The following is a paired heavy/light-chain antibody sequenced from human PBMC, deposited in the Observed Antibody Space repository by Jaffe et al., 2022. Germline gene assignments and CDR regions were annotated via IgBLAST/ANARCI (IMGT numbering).Heavy chain of an antibody. Sequence: QVQLQESGPGLVKPSETLSLTCAVSGYSISSGYYWGWIRQPPGKGLEWIGSIYHSGSTYYNPSLKSRVTISVDTSKNQFSLKLSSVTAADTAVYYCARHLRGSSSWYNGDSQPRQGVWDYWGQGTLVTVSS. CDR2: IYHSGST. CDR1: GYSISSGYY. V-gene: IGHV4-38-2*01. D-gene: IGHD6-13*01. J-gene: IGHJ4*02. CDR3: ARHLRGSSSWYNGDSQPRQGVWDY.
Light chain of an antibody. CDR1: SLRSYY. Sequence: SSELTQDPAVSVALGQTVRITCQGDSLRSYYASWYQQKPGQAPVLVIYGKNNRPSGIPDRFSGSSSGNTASLTITGAQAEDEADYYCNSRDSSGNRVVFGGGTKLTVL. CDR2: GKN. CDR3: NSRDSSGNRVV. J-gene: IGLJ2*01. V-gene: IGLV3-19*01.